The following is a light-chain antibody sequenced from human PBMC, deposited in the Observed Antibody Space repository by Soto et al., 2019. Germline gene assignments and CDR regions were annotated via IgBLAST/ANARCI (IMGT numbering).Light chain of an antibody. Sequence: EIVMTQSPATLSVSPGERATLSCRASQSINSNLAWYQQKPGQTPRLLTYGASTRATGIPARFSGSGSGTDFTLTISSLQSEDFVVYYCQQYNNWWTFGQGTKVEIK. V-gene: IGKV3-15*01. J-gene: IGKJ1*01. CDR1: QSINSN. CDR2: GAS. CDR3: QQYNNWWT.